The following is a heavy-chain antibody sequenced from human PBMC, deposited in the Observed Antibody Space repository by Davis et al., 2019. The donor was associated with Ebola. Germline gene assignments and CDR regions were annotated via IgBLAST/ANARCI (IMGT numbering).Heavy chain of an antibody. Sequence: AASVKVSCKASGGTFSSYAISWVRQAPGQGLEWMGGIIPIFGTANYAQKFQGRVTMTRDTSTSTVYMELSSLRSEDTAVYYCARDRGVQGFDPWGQGTLVTVSS. D-gene: IGHD3-10*01. CDR2: IIPIFGTA. CDR3: ARDRGVQGFDP. CDR1: GGTFSSYA. V-gene: IGHV1-69*05. J-gene: IGHJ5*02.